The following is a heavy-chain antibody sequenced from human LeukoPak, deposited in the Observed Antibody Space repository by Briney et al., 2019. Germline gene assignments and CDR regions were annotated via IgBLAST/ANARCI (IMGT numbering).Heavy chain of an antibody. Sequence: GGSLRLSCAASGFTFSSYEMNWVRQAPGKGLEWVSYISSSGSTIYYADSVKGRFTISRDNAKNSLYLQMNSLRAEDTAVYYCAREGDAAGNDYWGQGTLVTVSS. CDR2: ISSSGSTI. CDR1: GFTFSSYE. V-gene: IGHV3-48*03. CDR3: AREGDAAGNDY. J-gene: IGHJ4*02. D-gene: IGHD6-13*01.